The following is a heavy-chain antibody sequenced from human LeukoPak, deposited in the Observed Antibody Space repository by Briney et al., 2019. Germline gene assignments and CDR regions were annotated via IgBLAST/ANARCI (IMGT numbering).Heavy chain of an antibody. CDR3: AKDHQNQLVPLDY. V-gene: IGHV3-23*01. CDR1: VFIFTSYA. Sequence: RGCLRLSCVPSVFIFTSYATSCVRQAPGGGLGWVSTISGSVGSAYYADSVKGPFTPSRDNSKNTLYLQMNSLRAEDTAVYYCAKDHQNQLVPLDYWGQGTLVTVSS. CDR2: ISGSVGSA. J-gene: IGHJ4*02. D-gene: IGHD6-6*01.